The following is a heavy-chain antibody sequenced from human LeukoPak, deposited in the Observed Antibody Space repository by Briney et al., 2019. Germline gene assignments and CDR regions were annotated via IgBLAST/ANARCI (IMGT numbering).Heavy chain of an antibody. Sequence: PGGSLRLSCAVSGFTFATYGMNWVRQTPGKGLEWVSSISPGGTYTYYTDSVKGRLTISRDNAKKSLYLQMNSLRAEDTAVYYCARSSGYDFDNNGFDYWGQGTRVTVSS. CDR1: GFTFATYG. J-gene: IGHJ4*02. D-gene: IGHD3-22*01. CDR3: ARSSGYDFDNNGFDY. V-gene: IGHV3-21*01. CDR2: ISPGGTYT.